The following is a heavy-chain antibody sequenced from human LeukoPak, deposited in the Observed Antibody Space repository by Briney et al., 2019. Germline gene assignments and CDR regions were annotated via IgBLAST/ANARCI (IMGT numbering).Heavy chain of an antibody. D-gene: IGHD3-3*01. CDR3: AGGPHYDFWSGYLNLNWFDP. CDR1: GGTFGSYA. CDR2: IIPIFGTA. Sequence: ASVKVSCKTSGGTFGSYAISWVRQAPGQGLEWMGGIIPIFGTANYAQKFQGRVTITTDESTSTAYMELSSLRSEDTAVYYCAGGPHYDFWSGYLNLNWFDPWGQGTLVTVSS. V-gene: IGHV1-69*05. J-gene: IGHJ5*02.